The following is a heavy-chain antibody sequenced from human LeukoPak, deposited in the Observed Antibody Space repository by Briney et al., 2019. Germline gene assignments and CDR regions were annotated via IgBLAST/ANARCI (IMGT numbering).Heavy chain of an antibody. Sequence: SGTLSLTCAVYGGSFSGYCWSWIRQPPGKGLEWIGEINHSGSTNYNPSLKSQVTISVDTSKNQFSLKLSSVTAADTAVYYCARGPRGTIFGVVTKPRGFDPWGQGTLVTVSS. CDR1: GGSFSGYC. D-gene: IGHD3-3*01. J-gene: IGHJ5*02. V-gene: IGHV4-34*01. CDR3: ARGPRGTIFGVVTKPRGFDP. CDR2: INHSGST.